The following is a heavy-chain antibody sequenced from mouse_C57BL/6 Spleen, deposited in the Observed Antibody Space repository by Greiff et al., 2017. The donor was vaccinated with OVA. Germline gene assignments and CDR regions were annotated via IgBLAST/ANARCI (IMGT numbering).Heavy chain of an antibody. CDR2: INPGSGGT. Sequence: QVQLKESGAELVRPGTSVKVSCKASGYAFTNYLIEWVKQRPGQGLEWIGVINPGSGGTNYNEKFKGKATLTADKSSSTAYMQLSSLTSEDSAVYFCARSGYYGSSYGMDYWGQGTSVTVSS. J-gene: IGHJ4*01. D-gene: IGHD1-1*01. CDR3: ARSGYYGSSYGMDY. CDR1: GYAFTNYL. V-gene: IGHV1-54*01.